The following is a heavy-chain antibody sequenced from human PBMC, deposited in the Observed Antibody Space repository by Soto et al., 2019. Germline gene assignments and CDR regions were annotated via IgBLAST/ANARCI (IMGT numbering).Heavy chain of an antibody. V-gene: IGHV4-59*08. CDR2: IYDSGTT. D-gene: IGHD4-17*01. CDR3: ARRNYGEEGYFFDF. CDR1: GGSITGYY. J-gene: IGHJ4*02. Sequence: QVQLRESGPGLVRPSETLSLTCTVSGGSITGYYWSWIRQPPGKGLEWIGYIYDSGTTTYNAALKGRVTISADPSKNQFSLNLRSVTAADTAVYYCARRNYGEEGYFFDFWGQGLLVTVSS.